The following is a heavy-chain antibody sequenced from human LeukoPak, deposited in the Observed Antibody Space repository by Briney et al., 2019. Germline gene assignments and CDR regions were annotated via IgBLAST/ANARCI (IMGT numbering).Heavy chain of an antibody. CDR1: GGSISSSSYY. J-gene: IGHJ4*02. CDR2: IYYSGST. V-gene: IGHV4-39*07. D-gene: IGHD4-23*01. CDR3: VRVDNGGNYFDY. Sequence: SEILTLTCTVSGGSISSSSYYWGWIRQPPGKGLEWIGSIYYSGSTYYNPSLKSRVTISVDTSKNQFSLRLSSVTAADTAVYYCVRVDNGGNYFDYWGQGTLVTVSS.